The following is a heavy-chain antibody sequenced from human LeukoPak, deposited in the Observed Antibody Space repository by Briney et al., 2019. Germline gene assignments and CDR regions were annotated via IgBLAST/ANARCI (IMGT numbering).Heavy chain of an antibody. Sequence: SETLSLTCTVSGGSISNSTYYWGWIRQPPGKGLEWIGEISHSGSTNYNPSLESRLTVSVDNSKNQFSLKLSSVTAADTAVHYCAKMTPVTSFQLLVLDSWGPGTLVTISS. V-gene: IGHV4-39*07. CDR3: AKMTPVTSFQLLVLDS. CDR1: GGSISNSTYY. D-gene: IGHD4-11*01. J-gene: IGHJ4*02. CDR2: ISHSGST.